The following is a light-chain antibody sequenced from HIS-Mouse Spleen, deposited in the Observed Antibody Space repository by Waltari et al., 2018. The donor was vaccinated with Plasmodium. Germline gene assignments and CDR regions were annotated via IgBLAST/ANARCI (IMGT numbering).Light chain of an antibody. CDR2: EDS. CDR3: QVWDSSSDHVV. Sequence: SYVLTQPPSVSVAPGKTARITCGGNNIGSKSVHWYQQKPGQAPLRVGYEDSDRPAGIPERFSGTNAGNTATLTISRVEAGDEADYYCQVWDSSSDHVVFGGGTKLTVL. V-gene: IGLV3-21*03. CDR1: NIGSKS. J-gene: IGLJ2*01.